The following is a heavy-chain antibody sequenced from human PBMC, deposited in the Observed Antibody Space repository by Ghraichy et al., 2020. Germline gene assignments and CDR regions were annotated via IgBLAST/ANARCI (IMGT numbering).Heavy chain of an antibody. CDR1: GFTFSNYA. J-gene: IGHJ4*02. CDR3: AKEDYSNDFDY. D-gene: IGHD4-11*01. V-gene: IGHV3-23*01. Sequence: SCTASGFTFSNYAMNWVRQAPGKGLEWVSAISDSGGSTYYADSVKGRFTISRDNSKNTMSLQINSLRAEDTAIYYCAKEDYSNDFDYWGQGTLVTVSS. CDR2: ISDSGGST.